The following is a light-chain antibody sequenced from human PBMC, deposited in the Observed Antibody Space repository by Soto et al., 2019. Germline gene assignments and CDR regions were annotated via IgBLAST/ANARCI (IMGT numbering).Light chain of an antibody. CDR3: HQFGSSPPRT. CDR2: GTS. J-gene: IGKJ1*01. Sequence: EIVLTQSPGPLSLSPGERATLSCRASQSVTSSSLAWYQQKSGQAPRLLIYGTSSRATGIPDRFSGSGSGPEFTLTISRLEPEDFAVYYCHQFGSSPPRTFGQGTKVEIK. V-gene: IGKV3-20*01. CDR1: QSVTSSS.